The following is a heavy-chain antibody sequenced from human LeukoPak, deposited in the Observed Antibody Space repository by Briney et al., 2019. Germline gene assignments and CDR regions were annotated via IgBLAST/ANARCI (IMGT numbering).Heavy chain of an antibody. CDR3: AKCMITFGGVCIFDY. CDR2: ISGSGGST. CDR1: GFTFSSYG. D-gene: IGHD3-16*01. V-gene: IGHV3-23*01. J-gene: IGHJ4*02. Sequence: GGSLRLSCAASGFTFSSYGMSWVRQAPGKGLEWVSAISGSGGSTYYADSVKGRFTISRDNSKNTLYLQMNSLRAEDTAGYYCAKCMITFGGVCIFDYWGQGTLVTVSS.